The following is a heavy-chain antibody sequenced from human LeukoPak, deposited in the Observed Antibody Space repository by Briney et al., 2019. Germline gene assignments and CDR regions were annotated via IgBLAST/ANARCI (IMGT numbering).Heavy chain of an antibody. CDR1: GFTFNTAW. Sequence: NPGGSLRLSCAASGFTFNTAWMSWVRQAPGKGLEWVGHVKSKNAGGTTDYAAPVKGRFTISRDDSKTTLYLQMNSLKTEDTAVYYCTTEYCGSDYYWGQGTLVTVSS. D-gene: IGHD3-10*01. CDR3: TTEYCGSDYY. V-gene: IGHV3-15*01. J-gene: IGHJ4*02. CDR2: VKSKNAGGTT.